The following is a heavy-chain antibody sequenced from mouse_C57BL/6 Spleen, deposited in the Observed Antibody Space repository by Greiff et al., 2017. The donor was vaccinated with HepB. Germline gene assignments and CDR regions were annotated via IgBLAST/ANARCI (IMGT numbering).Heavy chain of an antibody. D-gene: IGHD2-4*01. CDR3: ARDRGDYAWFAY. Sequence: DVQLQESGPGLVKPSQSLSLTCSVTGYSITSGYYWNWIRQFPGNKLEWMGYISYDGSNNYNPSLKNRISITRDTSKNQFFLKLNSVTTEDTATYYCARDRGDYAWFAYWGQGTLVTVSA. V-gene: IGHV3-6*01. CDR2: ISYDGSN. J-gene: IGHJ3*01. CDR1: GYSITSGYY.